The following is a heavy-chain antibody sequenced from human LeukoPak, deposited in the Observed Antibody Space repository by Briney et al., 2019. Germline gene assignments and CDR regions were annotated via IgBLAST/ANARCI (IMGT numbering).Heavy chain of an antibody. CDR3: ARDAPYYYDSSGSFDY. CDR2: INSDGSST. Sequence: PGGSLRLSCAASGFTFSSYWMHWVRHAPGKGLVWVSRINSDGSSTGYADSVKGRFTISRDNAKNTLYLQMNSLRAEDTAVYYCARDAPYYYDSSGSFDYWGQGTLVTVSS. D-gene: IGHD3-22*01. J-gene: IGHJ4*02. CDR1: GFTFSSYW. V-gene: IGHV3-74*01.